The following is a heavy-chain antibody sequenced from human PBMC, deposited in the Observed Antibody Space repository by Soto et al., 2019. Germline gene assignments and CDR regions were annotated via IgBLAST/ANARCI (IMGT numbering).Heavy chain of an antibody. CDR2: ISGSGGST. CDR3: AKDGVMITFGGVIDNWFDP. V-gene: IGHV3-23*01. D-gene: IGHD3-16*02. Sequence: GGSLRLSCAASGFTFSSYAMSWVRQAPGKGLEWVSAISGSGGSTYYADSVKGRFTISRDNSKNTLYLQMNSLRAEDTAVYYCAKDGVMITFGGVIDNWFDPWGQGTLVTVSS. J-gene: IGHJ5*02. CDR1: GFTFSSYA.